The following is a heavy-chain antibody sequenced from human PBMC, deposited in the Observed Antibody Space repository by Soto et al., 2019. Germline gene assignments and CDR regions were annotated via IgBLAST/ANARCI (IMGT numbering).Heavy chain of an antibody. CDR2: ISGSGGST. V-gene: IGHV3-23*01. D-gene: IGHD4-17*01. CDR3: ASDYLIQGGT. CDR1: GFTFSTYA. J-gene: IGHJ5*02. Sequence: EVQLLESGGGLVQPGGSLRLSCAASGFTFSTYAMSWVRQAPGKGLEWVSGISGSGGSTYYADSVKGRFTISRDNSKNTLYLQMNSLRAEDTAVYYCASDYLIQGGTWGQGTLVTVSS.